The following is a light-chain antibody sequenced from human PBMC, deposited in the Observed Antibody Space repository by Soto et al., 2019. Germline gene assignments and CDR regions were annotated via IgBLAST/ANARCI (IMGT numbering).Light chain of an antibody. CDR2: AAS. J-gene: IGKJ2*01. V-gene: IGKV1-39*01. CDR3: QQSHGFPYT. Sequence: DIQMTQSPSSLSTSVGDRVTITCRASQTTRESLNWYQQKPGKPPKLLIYAASSLQSGVPSRFSGYGSGTEFTLTIDSGQPDDVATYYCQQSHGFPYTLGQGTKLEIK. CDR1: QTTRES.